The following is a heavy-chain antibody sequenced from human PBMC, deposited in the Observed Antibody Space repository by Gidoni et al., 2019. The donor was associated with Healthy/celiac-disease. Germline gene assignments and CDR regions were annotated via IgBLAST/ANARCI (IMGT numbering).Heavy chain of an antibody. CDR2: MSYDGSNK. D-gene: IGHD6-19*01. V-gene: IGHV3-30*18. CDR3: AKLSKTQIAVAAVDAFDI. Sequence: QVQLVESGGGVVQPGRSLRLSCAASGFTFSSYGMPWVRQAPGKGLEWVAVMSYDGSNKYYADSVKGRFTISRDNSKNTLYLQMNSLRAEDTAVYYCAKLSKTQIAVAAVDAFDIWGQGTMVTVSS. J-gene: IGHJ3*02. CDR1: GFTFSSYG.